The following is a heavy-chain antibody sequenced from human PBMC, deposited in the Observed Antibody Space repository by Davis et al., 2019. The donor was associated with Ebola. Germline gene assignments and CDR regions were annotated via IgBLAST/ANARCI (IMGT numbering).Heavy chain of an antibody. Sequence: GGSLRLSCKGSGYSFTSYWTGWVRQLPGKGLEWMWIIYPGASAPRYSPSFQGQVTISADKSISTAYLQWSSLKASDTAIYYCARRGGIPVTGTDFDFWGQGTLVTVSS. CDR1: GYSFTSYW. CDR3: ARRGGIPVTGTDFDF. CDR2: IYPGASAP. D-gene: IGHD6-19*01. V-gene: IGHV5-51*01. J-gene: IGHJ4*02.